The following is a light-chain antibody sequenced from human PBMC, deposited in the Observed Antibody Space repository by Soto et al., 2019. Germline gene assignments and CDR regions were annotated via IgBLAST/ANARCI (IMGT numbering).Light chain of an antibody. CDR3: QKYNNWPRT. CDR1: PRVRVN. V-gene: IGKV3-15*01. CDR2: GEY. J-gene: IGKJ1*01. Sequence: DILMKQSPATLSVPPEASATLSFRARPRVRVNLAWSPQPPGQAHRLLIYGEYTRATGIPARFSGSRSGTEFTLTISSLQSEEWAVYYCQKYNNWPRTFGQGTKV.